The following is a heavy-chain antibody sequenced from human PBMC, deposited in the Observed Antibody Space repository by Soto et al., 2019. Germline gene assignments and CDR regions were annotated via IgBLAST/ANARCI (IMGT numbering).Heavy chain of an antibody. D-gene: IGHD4-17*01. J-gene: IGHJ4*02. CDR3: ARNYGGASGVND. CDR1: GFTFSDSY. CDR2: VNSLGTYT. Sequence: VQLVESGGGLVKPGGSLRLSCAASGFTFSDSYMSWIRQSPGKGMEWLSYVNSLGTYTKYADSVRGRFTISRDNAQISLYLEMTSLTVDDTAVYYCARNYGGASGVNDWGQGTQVTVSS. V-gene: IGHV3-11*05.